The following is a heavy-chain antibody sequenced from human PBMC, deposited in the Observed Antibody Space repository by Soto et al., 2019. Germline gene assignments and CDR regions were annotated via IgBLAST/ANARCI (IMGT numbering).Heavy chain of an antibody. CDR2: ISYDGSNK. CDR3: ARNTYYYDSSGPLDY. Sequence: ESGGGVVQPGRSLRLSCAASGFTFSSYAMHWVRQAPGKGLEWVAVISYDGSNKYYADSMKGRFTISRDNSKNTLYLQMNSLRAEDTAVYYCARNTYYYDSSGPLDYWGQGTLVTVSS. J-gene: IGHJ4*02. V-gene: IGHV3-30-3*01. D-gene: IGHD3-22*01. CDR1: GFTFSSYA.